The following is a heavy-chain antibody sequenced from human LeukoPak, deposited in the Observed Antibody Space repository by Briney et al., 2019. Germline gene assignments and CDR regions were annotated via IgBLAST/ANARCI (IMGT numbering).Heavy chain of an antibody. CDR1: GFTFSDYY. CDR2: ISSSGSTI. V-gene: IGHV3-11*01. CDR3: ARDKGGYCSGGSCYGPRPGAHAFDI. Sequence: GGSLRLSCAASGFTFSDYYMSWIRQAPGKGLEWVSYISSSGSTIYYADSVKGRFTISRDNAKNSLYLQMNSLRAEDTAVYYCARDKGGYCSGGSCYGPRPGAHAFDIWGQGTMVTVSS. J-gene: IGHJ3*02. D-gene: IGHD2-15*01.